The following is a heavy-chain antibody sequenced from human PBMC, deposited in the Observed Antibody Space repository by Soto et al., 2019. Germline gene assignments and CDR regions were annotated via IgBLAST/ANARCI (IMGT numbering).Heavy chain of an antibody. D-gene: IGHD3-22*01. Sequence: GGSLRLSCAASGFTFSNYAMHWVRQAPGKGLEYVSAISYNGDRTYYADSVKGRFTISRDNSKNTVFLLMGSLRAEDTAVYYCARVFYDSSAYYYDYWGQGTLVTVSS. V-gene: IGHV3-64*02. J-gene: IGHJ4*02. CDR1: GFTFSNYA. CDR2: ISYNGDRT. CDR3: ARVFYDSSAYYYDY.